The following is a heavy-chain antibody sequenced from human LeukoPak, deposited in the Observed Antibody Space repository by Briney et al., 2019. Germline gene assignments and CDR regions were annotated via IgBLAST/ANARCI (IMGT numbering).Heavy chain of an antibody. CDR2: ISGSGGST. V-gene: IGHV3-23*01. CDR1: GFTFSSYA. Sequence: AGGSLRLSCAASGFTFSSYAMSWVRQAPGKGLEWVSAISGSGGSTYYADSVKGRFTISRDNSKNTLYLQMNSLRAEDTAVYYCVRRAVAATEDYFDYWGQGTLVTVSS. D-gene: IGHD6-19*01. CDR3: VRRAVAATEDYFDY. J-gene: IGHJ4*02.